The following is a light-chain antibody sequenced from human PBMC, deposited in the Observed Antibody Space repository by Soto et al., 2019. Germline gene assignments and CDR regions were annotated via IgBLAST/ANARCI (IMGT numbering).Light chain of an antibody. CDR3: QQYGSSPLT. Sequence: EIVLTQSPGTLSLSPGERATLSCRASESVSSNLVAWYQQKPGQAPRLLIYGAFRRATGIPDRFSGSGSGTDFTLTISRLEPEDFAVYSCQQYGSSPLTFGQGTKVEIK. V-gene: IGKV3-20*01. J-gene: IGKJ1*01. CDR1: ESVSSNL. CDR2: GAF.